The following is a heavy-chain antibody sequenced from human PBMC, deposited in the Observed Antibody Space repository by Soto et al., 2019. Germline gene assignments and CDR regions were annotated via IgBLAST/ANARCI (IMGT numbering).Heavy chain of an antibody. CDR3: ARDPPASGWTFDF. J-gene: IGHJ4*02. D-gene: IGHD6-19*01. CDR1: GFTFSTYA. Sequence: QVQLVESGGGVVQPGRSLRLSCAASGFTFSTYAIHWVRQAPGKGLEWVAFIWDDGSNNYYADPVKGRFTVSRDNSKNTLYLQMNSLRAEDTAVYYCARDPPASGWTFDFWGQGTLVTVSS. CDR2: IWDDGSNN. V-gene: IGHV3-33*01.